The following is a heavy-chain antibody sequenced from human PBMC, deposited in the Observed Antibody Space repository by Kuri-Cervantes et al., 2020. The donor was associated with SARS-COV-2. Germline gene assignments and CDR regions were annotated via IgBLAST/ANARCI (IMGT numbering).Heavy chain of an antibody. J-gene: IGHJ4*02. D-gene: IGHD3-3*01. CDR1: GGSVSSYY. V-gene: IGHV4-59*02. CDR2: IYYTGST. Sequence: SETLSLTCTVSGGSVSSYYWSWIRQPPGKGLEWIGYIYYTGSTNSNPSLKSRVTISLDTSKNQFPLNLRSVTAAGTAVYYCGAMEGVAPIGYWGQGTLVTVSS. CDR3: GAMEGVAPIGY.